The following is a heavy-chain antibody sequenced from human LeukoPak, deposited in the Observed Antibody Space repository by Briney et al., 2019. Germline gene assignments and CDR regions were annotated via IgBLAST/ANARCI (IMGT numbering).Heavy chain of an antibody. CDR3: ARNQYYYDSSGYYGDGYYYYMDV. J-gene: IGHJ6*03. Sequence: GGSLRLSCAASGFTFDDYGMSWVRQAPGKGLEWVSGINWNGGSTGYADSVKGRFTISRDNAKNSLYLQMNSLRAEDTALYYCARNQYYYDSSGYYGDGYYYYMDVWGKGTTVTVSS. CDR2: INWNGGST. V-gene: IGHV3-20*04. CDR1: GFTFDDYG. D-gene: IGHD3-22*01.